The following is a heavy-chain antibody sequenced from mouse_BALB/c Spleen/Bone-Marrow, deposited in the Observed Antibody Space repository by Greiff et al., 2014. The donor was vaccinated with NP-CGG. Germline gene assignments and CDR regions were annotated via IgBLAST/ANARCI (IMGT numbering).Heavy chain of an antibody. Sequence: QVQLKESGPGLVAPSQSLSITCTVSGFSFTTYGVHWVRQTPGKGLEWLGVIWAGGGTNYNSALMSRLSISKDNSKSQVFLKMNSLQIDNRAMYYCASDRDYGYYYVMDYWGQGTSITVSS. D-gene: IGHD2-2*01. CDR1: GFSFTTYG. J-gene: IGHJ4*01. CDR3: ASDRDYGYYYVMDY. CDR2: IWAGGGT. V-gene: IGHV2-9*02.